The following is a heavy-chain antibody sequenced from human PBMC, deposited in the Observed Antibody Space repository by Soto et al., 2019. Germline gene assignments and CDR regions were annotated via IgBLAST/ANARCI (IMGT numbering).Heavy chain of an antibody. V-gene: IGHV4-30-4*01. Sequence: QVQLQESGPGLVKPSQTLSLTCTVSGGSISSGDYYWRWIRQPPGKGLEWIGYIYYSGSTYYNLSLKSRVTIAVDTSNNQFALKLSSVTAADTAVYYCASRKSSPYFDYWGQGTLGTVSS. CDR3: ASRKSSPYFDY. D-gene: IGHD3-10*01. J-gene: IGHJ4*02. CDR1: GGSISSGDYY. CDR2: IYYSGST.